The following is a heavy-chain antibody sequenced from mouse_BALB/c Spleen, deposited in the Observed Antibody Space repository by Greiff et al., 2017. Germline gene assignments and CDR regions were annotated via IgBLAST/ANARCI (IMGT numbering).Heavy chain of an antibody. CDR2: IWGGGST. CDR3: ASSFMITFAY. V-gene: IGHV2-6-4*01. CDR1: GFSLTSYG. Sequence: QVQLKESGPGLVAPSQSLSITCTVSGFSLTSYGVHWVRQPPGKGLEWLGMIWGGGSTDYNSALKSRLSISKDNSKSQVFLKMNSLQTDDTAMYYCASSFMITFAYWGQGTLVTVSA. J-gene: IGHJ3*01. D-gene: IGHD2-4*01.